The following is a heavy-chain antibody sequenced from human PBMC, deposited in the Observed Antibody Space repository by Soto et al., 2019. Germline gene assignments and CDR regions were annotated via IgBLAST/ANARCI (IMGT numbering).Heavy chain of an antibody. CDR1: GGTFSSYA. J-gene: IGHJ5*02. CDR2: IIPIFGTA. D-gene: IGHD2-2*01. Sequence: SVKVSCKASGGTFSSYAISWVRQAPGQGLEWMGGIIPIFGTANYAQKLQGRVTITTDASTSTAYMELRSLRSDDTAVYYCARGDCSSTSCYVEVVWFDPWGQGTLVTVSS. CDR3: ARGDCSSTSCYVEVVWFDP. V-gene: IGHV1-69*05.